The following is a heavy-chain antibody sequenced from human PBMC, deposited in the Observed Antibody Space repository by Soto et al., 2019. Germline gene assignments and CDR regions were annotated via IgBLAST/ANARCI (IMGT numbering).Heavy chain of an antibody. D-gene: IGHD6-19*01. CDR1: GFTFSSYG. J-gene: IGHJ4*02. Sequence: QVQLVESGGGVVQPGRSLRLSCAASGFTFSSYGMHWVRQAPGKGLEWVAVISSDGSNKYYADSVKGRFTISRDNSKNTLYLQMNSLRAEDTAVYYCAKDPAVVTYYCDYWGQGTLVTVSS. V-gene: IGHV3-30*18. CDR2: ISSDGSNK. CDR3: AKDPAVVTYYCDY.